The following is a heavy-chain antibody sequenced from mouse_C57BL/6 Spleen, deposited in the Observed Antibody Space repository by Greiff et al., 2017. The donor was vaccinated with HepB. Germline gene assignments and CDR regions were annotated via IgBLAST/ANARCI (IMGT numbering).Heavy chain of an antibody. D-gene: IGHD6-1*01. V-gene: IGHV5-6*01. CDR3: ARPSRSYWYFDV. CDR2: ISSGGSYT. J-gene: IGHJ1*03. CDR1: GFTFSSYG. Sequence: EVQVVESGGDLVKPGGSLKLSCAASGFTFSSYGMSWVRQTPDKRLEWVATISSGGSYTYYPDSVKGRFTISRDNAKNTLYLQMSSLKSEDTAMYYCARPSRSYWYFDVWGTGTTVTVSS.